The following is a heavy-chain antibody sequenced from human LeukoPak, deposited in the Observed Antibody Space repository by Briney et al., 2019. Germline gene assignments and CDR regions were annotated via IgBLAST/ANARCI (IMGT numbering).Heavy chain of an antibody. CDR2: IRYDGSNK. CDR1: GFTFSSYG. J-gene: IGHJ4*02. D-gene: IGHD5-18*01. Sequence: GGSLRLSCAASGFTFSSYGMHWVRQAPGKGLEWVAFIRYDGSNKYYADSVKGRFTISRDNSKNTLYLQMNSLRAEDTAVYYCAKLLRGRKGLYTYDFGGIDHWGQGTLVTVSS. V-gene: IGHV3-30*02. CDR3: AKLLRGRKGLYTYDFGGIDH.